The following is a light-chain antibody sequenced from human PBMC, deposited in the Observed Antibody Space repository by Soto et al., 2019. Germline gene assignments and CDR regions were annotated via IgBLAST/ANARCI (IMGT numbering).Light chain of an antibody. V-gene: IGKV3-20*01. J-gene: IGKJ1*01. CDR1: QSVASRN. CDR3: QHFGNSIWT. CDR2: GTS. Sequence: IVLTQSPGTLSLSPGERATLSCRASQSVASRNLAWYQQKSGQAPRLLIYGTSSRAVHTPDRFSGSGSGTDFTLTISGLEPEDFAVYYCQHFGNSIWTFGQGTKVEI.